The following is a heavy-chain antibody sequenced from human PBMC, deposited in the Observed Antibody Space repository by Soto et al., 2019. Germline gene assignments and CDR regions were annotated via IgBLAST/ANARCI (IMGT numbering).Heavy chain of an antibody. CDR2: IHHSGNT. Sequence: PSETLSLTCTVSGGSNSTSAYYWGWIRQPPGKGLEWIGSIHHSGNTYHNPSLKSRVTISVDASNKQFSLKLSSVTAADTAVYFCARHKVWGGYYWHWFDTWGQGSLVIVSS. D-gene: IGHD3-3*01. CDR1: GGSNSTSAYY. J-gene: IGHJ5*02. CDR3: ARHKVWGGYYWHWFDT. V-gene: IGHV4-39*01.